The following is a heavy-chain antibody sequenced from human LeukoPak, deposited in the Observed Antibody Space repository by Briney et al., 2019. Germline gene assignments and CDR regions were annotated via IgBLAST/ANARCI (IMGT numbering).Heavy chain of an antibody. CDR2: IKEDESAK. J-gene: IGHJ4*02. CDR1: GFTFRSYW. Sequence: GGSLRLSCAASGFTFRSYWMAWVRQAPGKGLEWVDNIKEDESAKHQADSVKGRFTISRDNAQNSVYLQMSSLRGEDTAVYYCARDVGGSLDYWGQGTLVTVSS. V-gene: IGHV3-7*01. D-gene: IGHD1-26*01. CDR3: ARDVGGSLDY.